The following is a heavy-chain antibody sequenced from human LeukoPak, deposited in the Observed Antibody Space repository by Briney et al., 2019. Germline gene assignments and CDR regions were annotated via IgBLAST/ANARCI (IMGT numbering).Heavy chain of an antibody. CDR2: IIPIFGTA. D-gene: IGHD6-19*01. CDR1: GGTFSSYA. CDR3: ARDNVAVAPFDY. J-gene: IGHJ4*02. V-gene: IGHV1-69*06. Sequence: ASVKVSCKASGGTFSSYAISWVRQAPGQGLEWMGGIIPIFGTANYAQKFQGRVTITANKSTSTAYMELSSLRSEDAAVYYCARDNVAVAPFDYWGQGTLVTVSS.